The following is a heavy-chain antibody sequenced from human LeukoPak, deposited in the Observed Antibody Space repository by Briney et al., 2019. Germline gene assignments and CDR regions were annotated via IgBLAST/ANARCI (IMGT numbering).Heavy chain of an antibody. J-gene: IGHJ4*02. V-gene: IGHV1-69*06. CDR1: GGTFSSYA. D-gene: IGHD3-10*01. Sequence: SVKVSCKASGGTFSSYAISWVRQAPGQGLEWMGGIIPIFGTANYAQKFQGRVTITADKSTSTAYMELSSLRSEDTAVYYCARDRSQLLWFGELLYWGQGTLVTVSS. CDR3: ARDRSQLLWFGELLY. CDR2: IIPIFGTA.